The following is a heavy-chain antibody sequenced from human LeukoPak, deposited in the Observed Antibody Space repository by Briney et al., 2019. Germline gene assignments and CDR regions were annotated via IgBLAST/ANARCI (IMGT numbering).Heavy chain of an antibody. V-gene: IGHV3-53*01. CDR2: IYSGGST. D-gene: IGHD1-26*01. CDR1: GFTVSSNY. Sequence: GGSLRLSCAASGFTVSSNYMSWVRQAPGKGLEWVSVIYSGGSTYYADSVKGRFTISRDNSKNTLYLQMNSLRAEDTAVYYCARTRRGSYYQYVDYWGQGTLVTVSS. CDR3: ARTRRGSYYQYVDY. J-gene: IGHJ4*02.